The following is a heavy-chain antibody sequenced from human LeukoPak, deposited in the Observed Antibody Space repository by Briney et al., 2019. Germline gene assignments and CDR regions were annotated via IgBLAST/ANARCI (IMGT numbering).Heavy chain of an antibody. V-gene: IGHV4-34*01. CDR1: GGSFSDYY. Sequence: PSETLSLTCAVYGGSFSDYYWSWIRQPPGKGLEWIGEISHSGSTNYNPSLKSRVIISVDTSKNQFSLRLNSVTAADTAVYYCAGSSYIGLDFWGQGTLVTVSS. CDR3: AGSSYIGLDF. D-gene: IGHD3-22*01. CDR2: ISHSGST. J-gene: IGHJ4*02.